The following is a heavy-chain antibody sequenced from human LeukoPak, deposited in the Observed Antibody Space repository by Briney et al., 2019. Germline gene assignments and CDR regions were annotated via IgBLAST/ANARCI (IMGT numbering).Heavy chain of an antibody. Sequence: GGSLRLSCAASGFTFSSYGMHWVRQAPGKGLEWVAVIWYDGSNKYYADSVKGRFTISRDNSKNTLYLQMNSLRAEDTAVYYCATDEGRYDSSGYALDYWGQGTLVTVSS. J-gene: IGHJ4*02. V-gene: IGHV3-33*01. CDR1: GFTFSSYG. CDR3: ATDEGRYDSSGYALDY. CDR2: IWYDGSNK. D-gene: IGHD3-22*01.